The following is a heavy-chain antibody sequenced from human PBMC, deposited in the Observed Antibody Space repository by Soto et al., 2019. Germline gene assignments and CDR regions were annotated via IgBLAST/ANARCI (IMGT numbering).Heavy chain of an antibody. CDR3: ARDPRRYCSGGSCYGHFQH. CDR1: GYTFTSYG. V-gene: IGHV1-18*01. J-gene: IGHJ1*01. Sequence: ASVKVSCKASGYTFTSYGISWVRQAPGQGLEWMGWISAYNGNTNYAQKLQGRVTMTTDTSTSTAYMELRSLRSDDTAVYYCARDPRRYCSGGSCYGHFQHWGQGTLVTVSS. CDR2: ISAYNGNT. D-gene: IGHD2-15*01.